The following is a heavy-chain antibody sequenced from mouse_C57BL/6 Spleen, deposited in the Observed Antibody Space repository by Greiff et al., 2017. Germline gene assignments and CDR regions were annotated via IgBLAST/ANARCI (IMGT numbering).Heavy chain of an antibody. Sequence: EVKVVESGGGLVQPGGSLKLSCAASGFTFSDYYMYWVRQTPEKRLEWVAYISNGGGSTYYPDTVKGRFTISRDNAKNTLYLQMSRLKSEDTAMYYCARLGGAMDYWGQGTSVTVSS. CDR1: GFTFSDYY. CDR2: ISNGGGST. CDR3: ARLGGAMDY. V-gene: IGHV5-12*01. D-gene: IGHD3-1*01. J-gene: IGHJ4*01.